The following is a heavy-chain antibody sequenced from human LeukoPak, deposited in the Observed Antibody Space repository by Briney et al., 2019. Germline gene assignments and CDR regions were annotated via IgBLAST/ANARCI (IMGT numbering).Heavy chain of an antibody. Sequence: SETLSLTCTVSGGSSSSYYWSWIRQPPGKGLEWIGYINYSGSTNYNPSLKSRVTISVDTSKNQFSLKLGSVTAADTAVYYCARGQAPNWNDGYFDYWGQGTLVTVSS. CDR3: ARGQAPNWNDGYFDY. D-gene: IGHD1-20*01. J-gene: IGHJ4*02. CDR1: GGSSSSYY. CDR2: INYSGST. V-gene: IGHV4-59*01.